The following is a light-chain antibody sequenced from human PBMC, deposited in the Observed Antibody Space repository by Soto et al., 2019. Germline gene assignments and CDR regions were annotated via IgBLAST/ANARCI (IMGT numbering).Light chain of an antibody. CDR2: EVS. J-gene: IGKJ2*01. V-gene: IGKV2-30*01. Sequence: DVVLTQSPLSLSATLGQSASISCRSSQSLVYRDGNTHLIWLQQRPGQSPRRLIYEVSKRYSGVTHRFSGTGSGTDFTLKISRVEAEDVRFYFCMQGTQWPYTFGQGTKLEIK. CDR3: MQGTQWPYT. CDR1: QSLVYRDGNTH.